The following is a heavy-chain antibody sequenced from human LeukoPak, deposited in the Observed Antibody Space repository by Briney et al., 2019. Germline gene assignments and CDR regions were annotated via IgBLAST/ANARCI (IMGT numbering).Heavy chain of an antibody. CDR2: ISAYNGNT. V-gene: IGHV1-18*01. D-gene: IGHD6-19*01. Sequence: GASVKVSCKASGYTFTSYGISWVRQAPGQGLEWMGWISAYNGNTNYAQKLQGRVTMTRDTSASTAYVELRNVRSDDTAVYYCARDGVAGTPVGYWGQGTLVTVSS. CDR1: GYTFTSYG. J-gene: IGHJ4*02. CDR3: ARDGVAGTPVGY.